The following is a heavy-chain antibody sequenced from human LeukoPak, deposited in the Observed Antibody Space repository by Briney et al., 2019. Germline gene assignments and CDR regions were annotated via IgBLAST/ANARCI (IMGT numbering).Heavy chain of an antibody. CDR3: ARDASEGDYAWWFDP. CDR1: GYSFTSHY. Sequence: ASVKVSCKASGYSFTSHYMHWVRQAPGQGLEWMGLINPRGTATRYAESFQGRLTLTRDLSTSTDYMELSSLRSDDTAVYFCARDASEGDYAWWFDPWGQGTLVTVAS. V-gene: IGHV1-46*01. J-gene: IGHJ5*02. CDR2: INPRGTAT. D-gene: IGHD3-16*01.